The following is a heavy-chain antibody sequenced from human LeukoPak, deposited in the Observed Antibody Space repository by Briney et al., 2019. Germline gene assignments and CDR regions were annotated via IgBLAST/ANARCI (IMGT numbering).Heavy chain of an antibody. CDR2: ISYEGSDK. V-gene: IGHV3-30-3*01. CDR3: ARDRSSYEYYFDY. J-gene: IGHJ4*02. Sequence: GGSLRLSCAACGFTFSNYAMHWVREAPGKGLVWVADISYEGSDKYYAVSVKGRFTISRDNSKNTLYLQINSLRAEDTAVCYCARDRSSYEYYFDYWGQGTLVTVSS. CDR1: GFTFSNYA. D-gene: IGHD5-12*01.